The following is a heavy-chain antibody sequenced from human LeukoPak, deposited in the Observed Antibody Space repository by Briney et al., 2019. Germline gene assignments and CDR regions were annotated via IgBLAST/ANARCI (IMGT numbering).Heavy chain of an antibody. CDR2: IQQDGSRK. V-gene: IGHV3-7*01. Sequence: TGGSLRLSCAASGFTFGGYWMSWVRQAPGKGLEWVANIQQDGSRKYYVDSVKGRFTISRDNAESSMYLQMNSLRAEDTAVYYCARDTESTDIWSGYAYWGQGALVTVSS. CDR1: GFTFGGYW. J-gene: IGHJ4*02. D-gene: IGHD3-3*01. CDR3: ARDTESTDIWSGYAY.